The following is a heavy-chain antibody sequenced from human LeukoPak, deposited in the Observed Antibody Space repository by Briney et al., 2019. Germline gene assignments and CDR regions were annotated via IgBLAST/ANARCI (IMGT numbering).Heavy chain of an antibody. Sequence: GGSLRLSCAASGFRFSGHYMSWIRQAPGKGLEGISYITNSGDFVNYADSVKGRFTISRDNAKNSLYLQMNSLRAEDTAVYYCAREARATPDFWGQGTVVTVSS. J-gene: IGHJ4*02. V-gene: IGHV3-11*01. CDR3: AREARATPDF. D-gene: IGHD1-26*01. CDR2: ITNSGDFV. CDR1: GFRFSGHY.